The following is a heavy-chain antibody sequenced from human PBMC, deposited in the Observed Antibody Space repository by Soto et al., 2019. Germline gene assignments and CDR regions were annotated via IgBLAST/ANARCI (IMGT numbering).Heavy chain of an antibody. Sequence: QVQLVQSGGEVKRPGASVKVSWKTYGYTFSNYGNTWVRQAPGQPLEWLGWISLYSDGTNYAQKFQGRVSMTTDTSTTTAYMELRSLRSDDTAVYYCARVVPGAEAWFGPWGQGTLVTVSS. CDR1: GYTFSNYG. CDR3: ARVVPGAEAWFGP. CDR2: ISLYSDGT. V-gene: IGHV1-18*01. D-gene: IGHD2-2*01. J-gene: IGHJ5*02.